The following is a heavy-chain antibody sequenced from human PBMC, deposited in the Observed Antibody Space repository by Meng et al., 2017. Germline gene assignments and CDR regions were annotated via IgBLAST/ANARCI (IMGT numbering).Heavy chain of an antibody. CDR1: GITVSSNY. CDR2: IYSCGST. J-gene: IGHJ4*02. Sequence: GESLKISCAASGITVSSNYMSWVRQAPGKGLEWVSGIYSCGSTYYADSVKGRFTTSRDNSKNTLYLQMNSLRAEDTAVYYCARASYYYDSSGYYYEYFDYWGQGTLVTVSS. CDR3: ARASYYYDSSGYYYEYFDY. V-gene: IGHV3-66*02. D-gene: IGHD3-22*01.